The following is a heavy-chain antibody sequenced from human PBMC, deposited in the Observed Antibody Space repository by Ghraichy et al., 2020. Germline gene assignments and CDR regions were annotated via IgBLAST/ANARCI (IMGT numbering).Heavy chain of an antibody. D-gene: IGHD2-15*01. CDR2: IYYSGST. V-gene: IGHV4-39*01. CDR1: GGSISSSSYY. CDR3: ARHLAGPMLRVDY. J-gene: IGHJ4*02. Sequence: SETLSLTCTVSGGSISSSSYYWGWIRQPPGKGLEWIGSIYYSGSTYYNPSLKSRVTISVDTSKNQFSLKLSSVTAADTAVYYCARHLAGPMLRVDYWGQGTLVTVSS.